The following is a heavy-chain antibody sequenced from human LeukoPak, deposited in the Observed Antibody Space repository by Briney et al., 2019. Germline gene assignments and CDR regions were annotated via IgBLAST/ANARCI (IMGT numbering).Heavy chain of an antibody. CDR2: IYTSGST. J-gene: IGHJ3*02. V-gene: IGHV4-61*02. CDR3: ARAYDFWSGARDAFDI. Sequence: PSETLSLTCTVSGGSISSGSYYWSWIRQPAGKGLEWVGRIYTSGSTNYNPSLKSRVTISVDTSKNQFSLKLSSVTAADTAVYYCARAYDFWSGARDAFDIWGQGTMVTVSS. D-gene: IGHD3-3*01. CDR1: GGSISSGSYY.